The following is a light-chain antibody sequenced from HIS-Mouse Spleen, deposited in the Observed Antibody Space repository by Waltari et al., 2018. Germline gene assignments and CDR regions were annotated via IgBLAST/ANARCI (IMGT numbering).Light chain of an antibody. CDR3: SSYAGSNNLV. CDR2: EVS. J-gene: IGLJ2*01. CDR1: SSDLAGYNY. Sequence: QSALTQPPSPSGSPGQSVTISCTGTSSDLAGYNYVPWYQQHPGKSPKLMIYEVSKRPSGVPDRFSGSKSGNTASLTVSGLQAEDEADYYCSSYAGSNNLVFGGGTKLTVL. V-gene: IGLV2-8*01.